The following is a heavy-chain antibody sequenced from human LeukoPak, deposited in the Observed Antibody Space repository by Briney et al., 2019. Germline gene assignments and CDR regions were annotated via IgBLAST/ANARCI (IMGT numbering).Heavy chain of an antibody. Sequence: GGSLRLSCAASGFTFITYAMSWVRQAPGKGLEWVSAISGSGGSTYYADSVKGRFTISRDNSKNTLYLQMNSLRAEDTAVYYCVSPGGDFAPYYYYGLDVWGQGITVTVSS. CDR2: ISGSGGST. V-gene: IGHV3-23*01. J-gene: IGHJ6*02. CDR3: VSPGGDFAPYYYYGLDV. D-gene: IGHD3-16*01. CDR1: GFTFITYA.